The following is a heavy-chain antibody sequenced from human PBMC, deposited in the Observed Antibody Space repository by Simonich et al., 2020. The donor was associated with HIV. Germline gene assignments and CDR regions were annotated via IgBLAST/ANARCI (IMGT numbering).Heavy chain of an antibody. Sequence: QVQLVQSGAEVKKPGASVKVSCKASGYTFTDYSIHWVRQAPGQGLEWVGRISPILDRVNYTKRYQGRVTITADKSTSTAYMELSSLRSEDTAIYYCARDRRSMTTVAYSWYFDLWGRGTLVTVSS. J-gene: IGHJ2*01. D-gene: IGHD4-17*01. CDR3: ARDRRSMTTVAYSWYFDL. CDR1: GYTFTDYS. V-gene: IGHV1-69*09. CDR2: ISPILDRV.